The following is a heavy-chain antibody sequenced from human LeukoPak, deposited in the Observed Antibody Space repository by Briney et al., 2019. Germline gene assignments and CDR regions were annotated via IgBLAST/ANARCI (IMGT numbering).Heavy chain of an antibody. CDR3: ARQGRICTGGVCYFVDYYYYMDV. Sequence: SETLSLTCAVYGGSFSGYYWGWIRQPPGKGLEWIGSIYYSGSTYYNPSLKSRVTISVDTSKNQFSLKLSSVTAADTAVYYCARQGRICTGGVCYFVDYYYYMDVWGKGTTVTVSS. D-gene: IGHD2-8*02. CDR2: IYYSGST. J-gene: IGHJ6*03. CDR1: GGSFSGYY. V-gene: IGHV4-39*01.